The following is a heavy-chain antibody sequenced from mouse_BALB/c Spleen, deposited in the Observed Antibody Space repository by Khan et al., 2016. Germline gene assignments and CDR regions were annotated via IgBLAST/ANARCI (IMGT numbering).Heavy chain of an antibody. CDR3: ARWSDYAMDY. Sequence: QIQLVQSGPDLKKPGETVRISCKASGYTFTTAGMQWVQKMPGKGLKWIGWINTHSGVPKYAEDFKGRFAFSLETSASTAYLQISNLKNEDTATYFCARWSDYAMDYWGQGTTVTVSS. V-gene: IGHV9-4*02. CDR2: INTHSGVP. CDR1: GYTFTTAG. J-gene: IGHJ4*01.